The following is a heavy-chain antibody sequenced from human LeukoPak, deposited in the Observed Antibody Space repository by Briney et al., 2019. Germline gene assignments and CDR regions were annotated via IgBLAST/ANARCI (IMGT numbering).Heavy chain of an antibody. CDR1: RFTLSTYW. Sequence: PGGSLRLSCAASRFTLSTYWMHWVRQAPGKGLVWVSRITGDGSTATYADSVKGRFTISRDNAKNTLYLQMNSLRAEDTAIYYCEKDREQWNPRYCFGSWGQGTLVTVSS. D-gene: IGHD1-1*01. J-gene: IGHJ4*02. V-gene: IGHV3-74*01. CDR3: EKDREQWNPRYCFGS. CDR2: ITGDGSTA.